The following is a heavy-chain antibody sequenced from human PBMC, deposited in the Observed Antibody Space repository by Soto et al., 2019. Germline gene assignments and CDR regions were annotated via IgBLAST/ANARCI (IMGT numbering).Heavy chain of an antibody. J-gene: IGHJ5*02. Sequence: SVKASCKAPGGTFSSYTMSWVRQAPGQGLEWMGRIIPILGIANYAQKFQGRFTITADKSTSTAYMELSSLRSEDTAVYYCARSSCSSTSCYGFDPWGQGTLVTVSS. CDR1: GGTFSSYT. D-gene: IGHD2-2*01. CDR3: ARSSCSSTSCYGFDP. CDR2: IIPILGIA. V-gene: IGHV1-69*02.